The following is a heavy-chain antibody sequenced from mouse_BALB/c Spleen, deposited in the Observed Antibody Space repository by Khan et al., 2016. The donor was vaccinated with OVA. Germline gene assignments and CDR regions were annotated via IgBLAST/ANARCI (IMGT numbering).Heavy chain of an antibody. V-gene: IGHV4-1*02. D-gene: IGHD2-2*01. Sequence: EVKLLESGAGLVQPGGSLKLSCAASGFAFSRYWMSWVRQAPGKGLEWIGEINPDSSTTNYTPSLKDKFIISRDNATNTLYLQMSKVTSEDTALYYCARWLRRYYYSIDYWGQGTLVTVSS. CDR2: INPDSSTT. CDR3: ARWLRRYYYSIDY. CDR1: GFAFSRYW. J-gene: IGHJ4*01.